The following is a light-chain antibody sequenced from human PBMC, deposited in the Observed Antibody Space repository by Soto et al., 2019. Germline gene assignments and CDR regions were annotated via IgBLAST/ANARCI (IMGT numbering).Light chain of an antibody. CDR1: QSVRSNY. Sequence: EIVLTQSPGTLSLSPGERATLSCRASQSVRSNYLAWYQQKPGQAPRLLIYNSSTMATGIPDRFSGSGSGTDFTLTISRLEPEYFALDYCQPYRYLPQTFGQGTQVEIK. J-gene: IGKJ1*01. CDR3: QPYRYLPQT. CDR2: NSS. V-gene: IGKV3-20*01.